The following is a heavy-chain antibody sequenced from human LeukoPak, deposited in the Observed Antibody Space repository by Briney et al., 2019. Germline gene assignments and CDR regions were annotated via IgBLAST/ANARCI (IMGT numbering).Heavy chain of an antibody. CDR3: ARGGYGDLLFSLDY. Sequence: PSETLSLTCTVSGGSVTSDAYYWGWVRQPPGKGLEWVAKILYTGNTFYNPSLKNRLTISAYTSQNQFSLKLSSVTAADTAVYYCARGGYGDLLFSLDYWGQGTLVTVSS. V-gene: IGHV4-39*01. J-gene: IGHJ4*02. D-gene: IGHD4-17*01. CDR2: ILYTGNT. CDR1: GGSVTSDAYY.